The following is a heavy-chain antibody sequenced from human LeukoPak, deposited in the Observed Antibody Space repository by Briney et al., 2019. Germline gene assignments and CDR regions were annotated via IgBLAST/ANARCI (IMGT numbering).Heavy chain of an antibody. CDR1: GGSISSSSYY. CDR2: IYYSGST. CDR3: ARDKRVAVAGTYIYYYYMDV. D-gene: IGHD6-19*01. J-gene: IGHJ6*03. Sequence: PSETLSLTCTVSGGSISSSSYYWGWIRQPPGKGLEWIGSIYYSGSTYYNPSLKGRVTMSVDTSKNQFSLKLSSVTAADTAVYYCARDKRVAVAGTYIYYYYMDVWGNGTTVTISS. V-gene: IGHV4-39*07.